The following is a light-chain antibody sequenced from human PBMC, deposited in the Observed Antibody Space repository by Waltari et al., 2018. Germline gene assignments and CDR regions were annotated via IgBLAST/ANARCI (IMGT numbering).Light chain of an antibody. J-gene: IGLJ2*01. Sequence: QSALTQPASVSGSPGQSITISCTGTSSDVGTYDLVSWYQQHPGKAPKLMLYNVNNRPSGVSNRFSGSKSGATASLTISGLQAEDEADYYCSSYAGVGTFVLFGGGTKLTVL. V-gene: IGLV2-23*02. CDR1: SSDVGTYDL. CDR2: NVN. CDR3: SSYAGVGTFVL.